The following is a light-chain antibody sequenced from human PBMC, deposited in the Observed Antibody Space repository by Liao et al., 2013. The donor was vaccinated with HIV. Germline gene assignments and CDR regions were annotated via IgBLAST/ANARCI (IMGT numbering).Light chain of an antibody. Sequence: SFELTQPPSVSVSPGQTATITCSGDRLGEKYVSWYQQRPGQSPILVIYEDTKRPSGIPERFSGSNSGNTATLSISRVEAGDEADYYCQVWDSNSDHPYVFGTGTKVTVL. CDR3: QVWDSNSDHPYV. CDR2: EDT. V-gene: IGLV3-1*01. J-gene: IGLJ1*01. CDR1: RLGEKY.